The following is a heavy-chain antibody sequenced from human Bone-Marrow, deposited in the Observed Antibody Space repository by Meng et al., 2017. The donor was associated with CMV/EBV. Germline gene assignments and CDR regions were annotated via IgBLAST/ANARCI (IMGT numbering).Heavy chain of an antibody. Sequence: GESLKISCAASGFTFETYGMHWVRQAPGKRLEWVAFIRHDGSTKFYGDSVKGRFTISRDNSKNTLYLQMNSLRAEDTAVYYCAKDRYRSQLPPYYGMDVWGQGTTVTVSS. CDR2: IRHDGSTK. D-gene: IGHD2-2*01. V-gene: IGHV3-30*02. CDR3: AKDRYRSQLPPYYGMDV. CDR1: GFTFETYG. J-gene: IGHJ6*02.